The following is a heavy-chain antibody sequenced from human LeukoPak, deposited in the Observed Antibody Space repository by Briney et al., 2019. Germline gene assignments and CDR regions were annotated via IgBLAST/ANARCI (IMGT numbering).Heavy chain of an antibody. D-gene: IGHD6-13*01. CDR1: GFTFDDYG. J-gene: IGHJ3*02. V-gene: IGHV3-20*04. CDR2: INWNGGST. Sequence: PGGSLRLSRAASGFTFDDYGMSWVRQAPGKGLEWVSGINWNGGSTGYADSVKGRFTISRDNAKNSLYLQMNSLRAEDTALYYCARNSSSWYPVSGSDGYDIWGQGTMVTVSS. CDR3: ARNSSSWYPVSGSDGYDI.